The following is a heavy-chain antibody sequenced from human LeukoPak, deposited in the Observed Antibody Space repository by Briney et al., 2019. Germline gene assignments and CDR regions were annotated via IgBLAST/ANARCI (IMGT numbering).Heavy chain of an antibody. CDR1: AFTFSIYA. CDR2: FSKSGTTT. J-gene: IGHJ4*02. Sequence: GGSLRLSCAASAFTFSIYAMSWVRQAPGKGLEWVSTFSKSGTTTYYPDSMKGRFTISRDNSKNTLYLQMNSLRAEDTAVYYCAKRDTSGSYYFDSWGQGTQVTVSS. V-gene: IGHV3-23*01. CDR3: AKRDTSGSYYFDS. D-gene: IGHD3-22*01.